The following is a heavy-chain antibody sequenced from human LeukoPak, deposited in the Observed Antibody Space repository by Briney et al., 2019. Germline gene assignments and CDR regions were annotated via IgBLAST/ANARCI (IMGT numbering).Heavy chain of an antibody. V-gene: IGHV3-23*01. J-gene: IGHJ1*01. CDR3: AKGTPAAMQYFQH. Sequence: GGSLRLSCAASGFTFSSYTMSWVRQAPGKGLEWVSAISGSGGSTYYADSVKGRFSISRDNSKNTLYLQMNSLRAEDTAVYYCAKGTPAAMQYFQHWGQGTLVTVSS. D-gene: IGHD2-2*01. CDR2: ISGSGGST. CDR1: GFTFSSYT.